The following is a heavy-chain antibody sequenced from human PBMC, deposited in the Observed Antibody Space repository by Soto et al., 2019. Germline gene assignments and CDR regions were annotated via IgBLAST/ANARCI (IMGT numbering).Heavy chain of an antibody. CDR2: TYYRSKWYN. CDR3: ARESGTDFWSGYRDGGYYPTNYYGMDV. Sequence: SQTLSLTCAISGDSVSSNSAAWNWIRQSPSRGLEWLGRTYYRSKWYNDYAVSVKSRITINPDTSKNQFSLQLNSVTPEDTAVYYCARESGTDFWSGYRDGGYYPTNYYGMDVWGQGTTVTVSS. D-gene: IGHD3-3*01. V-gene: IGHV6-1*01. CDR1: GDSVSSNSAA. J-gene: IGHJ6*02.